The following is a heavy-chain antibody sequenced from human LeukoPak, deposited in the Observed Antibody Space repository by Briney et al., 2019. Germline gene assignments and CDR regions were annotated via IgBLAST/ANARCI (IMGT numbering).Heavy chain of an antibody. V-gene: IGHV3-30-3*01. D-gene: IGHD3-22*01. CDR1: GFTFSDYA. CDR3: ARDFYYHSSGSGTFDV. CDR2: ISNDGINK. J-gene: IGHJ3*01. Sequence: GGSLRLSCSASGFTFSDYAWQWVRQTPDKGLQWLGFISNDGINKFYADSVKSRFTISRDNSDNTLNLQMNSLRSEDTAVYYCARDFYYHSSGSGTFDVWGQGTKVTVSS.